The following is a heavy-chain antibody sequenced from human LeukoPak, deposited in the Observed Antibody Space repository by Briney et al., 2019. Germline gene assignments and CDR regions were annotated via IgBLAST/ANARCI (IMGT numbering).Heavy chain of an antibody. D-gene: IGHD2-2*01. V-gene: IGHV4-39*01. CDR2: IYYSGST. Sequence: SETLSLTCTVSGGSVSSSSYYWGWIRQPPGKGLEWIGSIYYSGSTYYNPSLKSRVTISVDTSKNQFSLKLSSVTAADTAVYYCARHLVCSSTSCFLNWFDPWGQGTLVTVSS. CDR3: ARHLVCSSTSCFLNWFDP. J-gene: IGHJ5*02. CDR1: GGSVSSSSYY.